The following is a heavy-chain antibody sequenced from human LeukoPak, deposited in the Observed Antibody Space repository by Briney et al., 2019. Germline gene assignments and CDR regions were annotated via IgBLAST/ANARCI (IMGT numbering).Heavy chain of an antibody. V-gene: IGHV5-51*01. CDR2: VYLGDSDT. CDR1: GYSITTDW. D-gene: IGHD2-15*01. Sequence: GESLKISCKGSGYSITTDWIGWVRQTPGKGLEWMGIVYLGDSDTRYSPSLQGQVTISADKSISTAYLQWSSLKASDTAMYYCARQLVVAATPYFDHWGQGTLVTVSS. J-gene: IGHJ4*02. CDR3: ARQLVVAATPYFDH.